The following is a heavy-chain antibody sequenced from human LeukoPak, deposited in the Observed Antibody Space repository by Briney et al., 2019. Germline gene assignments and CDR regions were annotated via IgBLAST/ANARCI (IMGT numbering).Heavy chain of an antibody. CDR3: ARQGVDSSGYYVLDY. Sequence: GESLKISCRSSGYSFPSYWIGWVRQMPGKGLEWMGIIFPGDSDTRYSPSFQGQVTISADKSISTAYLQWSSLKASDTAMYYCARQGVDSSGYYVLDYWGQGTLVTVSS. CDR1: GYSFPSYW. D-gene: IGHD3-22*01. J-gene: IGHJ4*02. CDR2: IFPGDSDT. V-gene: IGHV5-51*01.